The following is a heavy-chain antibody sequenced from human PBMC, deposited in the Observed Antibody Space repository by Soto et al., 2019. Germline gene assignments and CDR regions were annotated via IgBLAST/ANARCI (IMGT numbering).Heavy chain of an antibody. CDR3: AREDSSRYKFFHY. Sequence: PSDTLSLTCTVSGGSISGYYGSWIRQPPGKGLEWIVYSYYSVSTSYNPSLESRLTISVDTSKHQFSLRLTSVTAPVTAVYYCAREDSSRYKFFHYWRQGTLVTVSP. CDR1: GGSISGYY. V-gene: IGHV4-59*01. D-gene: IGHD3-22*01. J-gene: IGHJ4*02. CDR2: SYYSVST.